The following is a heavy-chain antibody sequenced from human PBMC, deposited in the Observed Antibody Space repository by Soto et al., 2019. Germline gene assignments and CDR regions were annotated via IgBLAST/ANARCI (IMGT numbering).Heavy chain of an antibody. CDR1: GDSVSSNSAA. Sequence: SQTLSLTCAISGDSVSSNSAAWNWIRQSPSRGLEWLGRTYYRSKWYNDYAVSVKSRITINPDTSKNQFSLQLNSVTPEDTAVYYCARTTPLWFGELLSYFDYWGQGTLVTVS. D-gene: IGHD3-10*01. CDR2: TYYRSKWYN. V-gene: IGHV6-1*01. J-gene: IGHJ4*02. CDR3: ARTTPLWFGELLSYFDY.